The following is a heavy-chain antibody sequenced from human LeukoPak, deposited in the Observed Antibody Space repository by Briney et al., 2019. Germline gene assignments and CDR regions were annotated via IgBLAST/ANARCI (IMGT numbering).Heavy chain of an antibody. CDR2: IYSGGST. J-gene: IGHJ4*02. V-gene: IGHV3-66*04. CDR1: GFTVFSTH. CDR3: ARRRYTSGPYIDQ. D-gene: IGHD5-18*01. Sequence: PGGSLRLSCAASGFTVFSTHMSWVRQAPGKGLEWVSVIYSGGSTYHADSVKGRFTISRDNSKNTLYLQMNSLRAEDTAVYYCARRRYTSGPYIDQWGQGTLVTVSS.